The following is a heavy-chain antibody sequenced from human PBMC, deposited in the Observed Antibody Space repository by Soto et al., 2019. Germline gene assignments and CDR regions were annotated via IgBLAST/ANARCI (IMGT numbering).Heavy chain of an antibody. Sequence: GASVKVSCKASGYTFTSYGISWVRQAPGQGLEWMGWISAYNGNTNYAQKLQGRVAMTTDTSTSTAYMELGSLRSDDTAVYYCARSPPRTYCSSTSCYLSPYFDYWGQGTLVTVSS. D-gene: IGHD2-2*01. CDR2: ISAYNGNT. CDR3: ARSPPRTYCSSTSCYLSPYFDY. CDR1: GYTFTSYG. J-gene: IGHJ4*02. V-gene: IGHV1-18*04.